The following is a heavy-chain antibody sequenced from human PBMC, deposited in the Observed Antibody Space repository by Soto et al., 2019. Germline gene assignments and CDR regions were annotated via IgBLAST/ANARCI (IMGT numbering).Heavy chain of an antibody. CDR1: GFSLSNARMG. V-gene: IGHV2-26*01. J-gene: IGHJ6*02. CDR3: ARIGGPIAARPYYYYYGMDV. CDR2: IFSNDEK. Sequence: SGPTLVNPTETLTLTCTVSGFSLSNARMGVSWIRQPPGNALEWLAHIFSNDEKSYSTSLKSRLTISKDTSKSQVVLTMTNMDPVDTATYYCARIGGPIAARPYYYYYGMDVWGQGTTVTVSS. D-gene: IGHD6-6*01.